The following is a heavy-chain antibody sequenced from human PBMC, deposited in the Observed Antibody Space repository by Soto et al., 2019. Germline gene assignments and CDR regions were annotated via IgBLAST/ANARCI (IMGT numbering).Heavy chain of an antibody. CDR2: IKEDGGEQ. Sequence: GGSLRLSCAASGFTFSNYALHWVRQAPGKGLEWVANIKEDGGEQHYVDSVKGRFTISRDNTENSLFLQMNNLRAEDSAIYYCAITTSTVSYWFDPWGPG. J-gene: IGHJ5*02. CDR3: AITTSTVSYWFDP. CDR1: GFTFSNYA. V-gene: IGHV3-7*03. D-gene: IGHD4-4*01.